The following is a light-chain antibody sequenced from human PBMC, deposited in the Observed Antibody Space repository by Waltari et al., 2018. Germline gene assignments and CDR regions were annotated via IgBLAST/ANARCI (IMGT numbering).Light chain of an antibody. V-gene: IGLV3-25*03. J-gene: IGLJ2*01. CDR3: QSADSSDTYVV. CDR2: KDS. CDR1: ALPKQD. Sequence: SYELTQPPSVSVSPGQTARITCSGDALPKQDAYWYQQKPGQAPVLVIDKDSERPSGIPERFSGSSSGTTVTLTISGVQAEDEADYYCQSADSSDTYVVFGGGTKLTVL.